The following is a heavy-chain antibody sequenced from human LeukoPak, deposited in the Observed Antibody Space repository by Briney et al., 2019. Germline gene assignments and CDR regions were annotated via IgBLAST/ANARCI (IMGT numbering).Heavy chain of an antibody. CDR3: ARGGDIHLWINYYYYMDV. J-gene: IGHJ6*03. CDR1: GYTFTGYY. V-gene: IGHV1-2*02. D-gene: IGHD5-18*01. Sequence: ASVKVSCKASGYTFTGYYIHWVRQAPGQGLEWMGWINPNSGGTTYAQKFQGRVTLTRDMSTSTVYMELSSLRSEDTAVYYCARGGDIHLWINYYYYMDVWGKGTTVTVSS. CDR2: INPNSGGT.